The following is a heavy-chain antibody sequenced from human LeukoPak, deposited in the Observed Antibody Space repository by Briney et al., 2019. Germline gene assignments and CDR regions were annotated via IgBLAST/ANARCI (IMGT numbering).Heavy chain of an antibody. CDR2: ISYDGSNK. V-gene: IGHV3-30*03. CDR3: ARGHSLDY. J-gene: IGHJ4*02. CDR1: GFTFSSYG. D-gene: IGHD5-18*01. Sequence: PGGSLRLSCAASGFTFSSYGMHGVRQAPGKGLEWVAVISYDGSNKYYADSVKGRFTISRDNSKNTLYLQMNSLRAEDTAVYYCARGHSLDYWGQGTLVTVSS.